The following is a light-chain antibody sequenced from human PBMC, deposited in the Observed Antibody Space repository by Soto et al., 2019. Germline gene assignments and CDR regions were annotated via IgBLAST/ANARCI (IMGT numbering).Light chain of an antibody. CDR3: QQYSSYPVT. CDR2: DAS. V-gene: IGKV1-5*01. CDR1: ETINTW. J-gene: IGKJ4*01. Sequence: DIQMTQSPSSLSVSVGDRVTITCRASETINTWLAWYQQKPGKAPKILIYDASKLERGVPSRLSGSRSGAEFTLTISSLQPDDLATYYYQQYSSYPVTFGGGTKVE.